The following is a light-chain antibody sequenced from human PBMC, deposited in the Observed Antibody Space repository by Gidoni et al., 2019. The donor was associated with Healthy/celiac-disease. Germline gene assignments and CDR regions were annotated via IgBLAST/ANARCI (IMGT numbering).Light chain of an antibody. CDR3: QQYGSSPWT. V-gene: IGKV3-20*01. J-gene: IGKJ1*01. Sequence: EIVLTQSPGTLSLSPGERATLSCRASQSVSSSYLAWYQQKPGQAPRLLIYGASSRATGIPDRFSGSGSGTDFTLTISRLEPEDFAVYYCQQYGSSPWTFGQXTKVEXK. CDR2: GAS. CDR1: QSVSSSY.